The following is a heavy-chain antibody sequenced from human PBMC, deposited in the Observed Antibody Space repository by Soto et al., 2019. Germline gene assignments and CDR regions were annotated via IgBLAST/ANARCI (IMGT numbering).Heavy chain of an antibody. CDR2: FYYSGST. V-gene: IGHV4-39*02. CDR1: GGSISSSSYY. D-gene: IGHD7-27*01. J-gene: IGHJ3*02. Sequence: SETLSLTCTVSGGSISSSSYYWGWIRQPPGKGLEWIGSFYYSGSTYYNPSLKSRVTISVDTSKNQFSLKLSSVTAADTAVYYCARELTGDGKDFDIWGQGTMVTVSS. CDR3: ARELTGDGKDFDI.